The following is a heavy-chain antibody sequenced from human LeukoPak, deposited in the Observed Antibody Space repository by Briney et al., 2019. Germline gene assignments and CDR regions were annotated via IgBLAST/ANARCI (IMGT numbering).Heavy chain of an antibody. CDR1: GFTFSSYD. CDR3: AKDQSSGTYFDY. V-gene: IGHV3-23*01. CDR2: ISSSGGST. Sequence: GGSLRLSCAASGFTFSSYDMSWVRQAPGKGLEWVSAISSSGGSTYYADSVKGRFTISRDNSKSTLYLQMNSLRAEDTAVYYCAKDQSSGTYFDYCGQGTLVTVSS. J-gene: IGHJ4*02. D-gene: IGHD1-26*01.